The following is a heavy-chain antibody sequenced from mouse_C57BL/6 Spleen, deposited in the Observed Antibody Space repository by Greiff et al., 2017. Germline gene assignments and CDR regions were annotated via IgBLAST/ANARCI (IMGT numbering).Heavy chain of an antibody. CDR3: ARRNYGSAMDY. Sequence: EVQVVESGPELVKPGASVKIPCKASGYTFTDYNMDWVKQSHGKSLEWIGDINPNNGGTIYNQKFKGKATLTVDKSSSTAYMELRSLTSEDTAVYYCARRNYGSAMDYWGQGTSVTVSS. CDR1: GYTFTDYN. CDR2: INPNNGGT. V-gene: IGHV1-18*01. J-gene: IGHJ4*01. D-gene: IGHD1-1*01.